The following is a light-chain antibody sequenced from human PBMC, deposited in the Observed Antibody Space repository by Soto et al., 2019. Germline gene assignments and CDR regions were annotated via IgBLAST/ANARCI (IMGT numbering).Light chain of an antibody. J-gene: IGKJ4*01. CDR2: TAS. V-gene: IGKV1-39*01. CDR3: QQSYSNFPLT. Sequence: DVQITHSPSSLSVSVVDRVTITFLASQNINNYLNWYQQKPGKAPKLLIYTASSLQSGVPSRFSGSGSGTDFTLTISSLQPEDFATYYCQQSYSNFPLTFGGGTKVDIK. CDR1: QNINNY.